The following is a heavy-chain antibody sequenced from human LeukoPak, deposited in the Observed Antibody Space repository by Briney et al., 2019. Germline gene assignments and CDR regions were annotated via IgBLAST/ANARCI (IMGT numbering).Heavy chain of an antibody. CDR1: GGTLSDYF. D-gene: IGHD2-2*01. V-gene: IGHV4-34*01. J-gene: IGHJ6*02. Sequence: SDTLSLTCAVYGGTLSDYFWGWLRPPTEKGLEWIGEINHSGRTYYNPSLKSRVTISVDTSKNQFSLNLSSVTAADTAVYYCARDVVVVPAAIHYGMDVWGQGTTVTVSS. CDR2: INHSGRT. CDR3: ARDVVVVPAAIHYGMDV.